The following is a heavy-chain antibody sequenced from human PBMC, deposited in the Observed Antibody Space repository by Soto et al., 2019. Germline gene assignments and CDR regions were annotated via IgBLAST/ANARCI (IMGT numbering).Heavy chain of an antibody. J-gene: IGHJ6*02. V-gene: IGHV1-69*12. CDR3: ARGRDIVATIKYYGMDV. D-gene: IGHD5-12*01. CDR1: GGTFSSYA. CDR2: IIPIFGTA. Sequence: VQLVQSGAEVKKPGSSVKVSCKASGGTFSSYAISWVRQAPGQGLEWMGGIIPIFGTANYAQKFQGRVTITADESTSTAYMELSSLRSEDTAVYYCARGRDIVATIKYYGMDVWGQGTTVTVSS.